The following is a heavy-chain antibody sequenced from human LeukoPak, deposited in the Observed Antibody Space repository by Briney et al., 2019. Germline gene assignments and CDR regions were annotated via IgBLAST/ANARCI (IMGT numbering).Heavy chain of an antibody. CDR3: ARNGGNSDFNY. CDR1: GGSISSSSGNC. V-gene: IGHV4-4*02. J-gene: IGHJ4*02. Sequence: PSETLSLTCAVSGGSISSSSGNCWTWVRQPPGKGLEWIGEIYHSGSTNYNPSLKSRVTMLLDKSKNQFSLKLSSVTAADTAVYYCARNGGNSDFNYWGQGTLVTVSS. CDR2: IYHSGST. D-gene: IGHD4-23*01.